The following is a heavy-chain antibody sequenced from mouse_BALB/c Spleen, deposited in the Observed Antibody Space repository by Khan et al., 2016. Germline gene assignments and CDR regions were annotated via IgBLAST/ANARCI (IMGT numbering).Heavy chain of an antibody. J-gene: IGHJ4*01. Sequence: EVELVESGGGLIQPGDSLRLSCATSGFTFTDYYMSWVRQPPGKALEWLGFIRNKANGYTTEYSASVKGRFNISRDNSQSILYLQMNTLRAEDSATYYCARDNYAMDYWGQGTSVTVSS. V-gene: IGHV7-3*02. CDR1: GFTFTDYY. CDR3: ARDNYAMDY. CDR2: IRNKANGYTT.